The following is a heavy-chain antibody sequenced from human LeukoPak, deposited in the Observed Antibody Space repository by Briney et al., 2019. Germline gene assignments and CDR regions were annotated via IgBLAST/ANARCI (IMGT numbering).Heavy chain of an antibody. Sequence: PGGSLRLSCAASGFTVNSNYMSWVRQAPGKGLEWVSVIYSGGSTYYADSVKGRFTISRDNSKNTLYLQMNSLRAEDTAVYYCARDLGDGSSWYGNPHLGYWGQGTLVTVSS. CDR1: GFTVNSNY. D-gene: IGHD6-13*01. V-gene: IGHV3-53*01. CDR3: ARDLGDGSSWYGNPHLGY. CDR2: IYSGGST. J-gene: IGHJ4*02.